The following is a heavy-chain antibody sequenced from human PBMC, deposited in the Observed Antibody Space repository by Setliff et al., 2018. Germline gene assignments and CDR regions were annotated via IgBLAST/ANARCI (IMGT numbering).Heavy chain of an antibody. CDR3: ATNSGGNTIDAFDI. V-gene: IGHV1-24*01. CDR2: FDPEDGEA. CDR1: GYTLTELS. Sequence: ASVKVSCKVSGYTLTELSMHWVRQAPGKGLEWMGGFDPEDGEAIYAQKFQGRVTMTEDTSTDTAYMELSSLRSEDTAVYYCATNSGGNTIDAFDIWGQGTMVTV. J-gene: IGHJ3*02. D-gene: IGHD2-15*01.